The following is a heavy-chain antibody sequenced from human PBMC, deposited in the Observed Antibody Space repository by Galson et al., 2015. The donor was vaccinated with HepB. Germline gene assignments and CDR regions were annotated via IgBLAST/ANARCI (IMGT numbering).Heavy chain of an antibody. CDR1: GYTFTSYA. D-gene: IGHD3-10*01. V-gene: IGHV7-4-1*02. CDR2: INTNTGNP. Sequence: SVKVSCKASGYTFTSYAMNWVRQAPGQGLEWMGWINTNTGNPTYAQGFTGRFVFSLDTSVSTAYLQISSLKAEDTAVYYCARGGELWFGELFFPGPDAFDIWGQGTMVTVSS. CDR3: ARGGELWFGELFFPGPDAFDI. J-gene: IGHJ3*02.